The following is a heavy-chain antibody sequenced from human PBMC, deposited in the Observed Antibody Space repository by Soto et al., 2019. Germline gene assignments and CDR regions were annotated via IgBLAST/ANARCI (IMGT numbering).Heavy chain of an antibody. D-gene: IGHD5-18*01. CDR1: GSPISSYY. J-gene: IGHJ4*02. V-gene: IGHV4-59*01. Sequence: PSETLSLTCSVSGSPISSYYWGWFRLPPGQGLQWVGYIYYTGTTSYNPSLKSRVTISLDTSKNQFSLKLRSVTAADTAVYFCASGRGYSYGSFDYWGQGTLVTVSS. CDR2: IYYTGTT. CDR3: ASGRGYSYGSFDY.